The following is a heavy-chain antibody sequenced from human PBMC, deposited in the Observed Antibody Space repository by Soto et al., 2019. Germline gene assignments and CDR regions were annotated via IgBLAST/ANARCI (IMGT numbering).Heavy chain of an antibody. J-gene: IGHJ3*01. V-gene: IGHV4-59*02. Sequence: QVQLQESGPGLVKPSETLSLTCTVSGASVSSNYWSWIRQPPGRGLEWIGYLYYIGSTDYNPSLKSRVNISIATSKNQVSLTLTSVTAADTAVYYCARDPEGSCSGPQCYTERGAFDVWGQGTVVTVSS. CDR1: GASVSSNY. CDR2: LYYIGST. CDR3: ARDPEGSCSGPQCYTERGAFDV. D-gene: IGHD2-15*01.